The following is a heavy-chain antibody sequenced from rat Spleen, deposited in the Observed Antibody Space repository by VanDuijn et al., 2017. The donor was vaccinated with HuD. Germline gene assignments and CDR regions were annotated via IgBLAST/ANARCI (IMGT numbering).Heavy chain of an antibody. D-gene: IGHD1-4*01. CDR1: GFTFSDYY. Sequence: EVQLVESDGGLVQPGRSLKLSCAASGFTFSDYYMAWVRQAPTKGLEWVATISYDGNNTYYRDSVKGRFTISRDNAKSTLCLQMDSLRSEDNATYYCARPNYPGFNYFDYWGQGVMVTVSS. CDR3: ARPNYPGFNYFDY. CDR2: ISYDGNNT. V-gene: IGHV5-29*01. J-gene: IGHJ2*01.